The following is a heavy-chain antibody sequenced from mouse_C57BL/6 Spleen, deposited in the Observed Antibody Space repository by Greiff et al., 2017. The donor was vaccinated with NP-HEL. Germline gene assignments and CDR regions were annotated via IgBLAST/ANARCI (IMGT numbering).Heavy chain of an antibody. J-gene: IGHJ2*01. CDR1: GYTFTSYW. CDR2: IDPSDSYT. V-gene: IGHV1-50*01. CDR3: AREHYGSSLDY. D-gene: IGHD1-1*01. Sequence: QVQLQQSGAELVKPGASVKLSCKASGYTFTSYWMQWVKQRPGQGLEWIGEIDPSDSYTNYNQKFKGKATLTVDTSSSTAYMQLSSLTSEDSAVYYCAREHYGSSLDYWGQGTTLTVSS.